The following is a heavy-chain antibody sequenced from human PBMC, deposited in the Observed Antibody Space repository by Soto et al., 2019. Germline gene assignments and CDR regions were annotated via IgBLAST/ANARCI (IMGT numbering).Heavy chain of an antibody. CDR1: GDSISSSSCY. CDR3: ARGLSDILTGYYSSDRFDY. J-gene: IGHJ4*02. Sequence: PSETLSLTCTVSGDSISSSSCYWSWIRQPPGKGLEWIGEINHSGSTNYNPSLKSRVTISVDTSKNQFSLKLSSVTAADTAVYYCARGLSDILTGYYSSDRFDYWGQGTLVTVSS. D-gene: IGHD3-9*01. V-gene: IGHV4-39*07. CDR2: INHSGST.